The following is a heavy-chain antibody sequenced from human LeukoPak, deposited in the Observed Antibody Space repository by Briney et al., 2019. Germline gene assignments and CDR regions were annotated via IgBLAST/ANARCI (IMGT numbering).Heavy chain of an antibody. CDR3: ARGNRGPISFLFQH. J-gene: IGHJ1*01. D-gene: IGHD1-14*01. CDR1: GDSVSSNDAA. V-gene: IGHV6-1*01. Sequence: SQTLSLTCAISGDSVSSNDAAWICIRPSPWRGLESLGRTYYRTSCNSDYAVSVKGRIIINADTSKNQFSLHLSSVTPEDTAVYYCARGNRGPISFLFQHWCQGTLITVTS. CDR2: TYYRTSCNS.